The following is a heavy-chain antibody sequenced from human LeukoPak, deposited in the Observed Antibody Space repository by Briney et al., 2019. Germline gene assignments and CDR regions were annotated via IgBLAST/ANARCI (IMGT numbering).Heavy chain of an antibody. CDR3: AKDRETYYYDSSGYYFDY. V-gene: IGHV3-23*01. J-gene: IGHJ4*02. CDR1: GFTFSSYA. Sequence: GGSLRPSCAASGFTFSSYAMSWVRQAPGKGLEWVSAISGSGGSTYYADSVKGRFTISRDNSKNTLYLQMNSLRAEDTAVYYCAKDRETYYYDSSGYYFDYWGQGTLVTVSS. CDR2: ISGSGGST. D-gene: IGHD3-22*01.